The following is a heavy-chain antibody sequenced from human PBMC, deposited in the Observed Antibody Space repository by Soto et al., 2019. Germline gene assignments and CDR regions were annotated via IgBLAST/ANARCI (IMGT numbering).Heavy chain of an antibody. Sequence: EVHLVESGGGLVKPGGSLRLSCAASGFTFSSYTKNWVRRAPGKGLEWVSSISSRSTNTHYADSVRGRFTISRDNAKRSLYLQMNSLRAEDTAVYYWARGPLYYFDYWGQGTRVTVSS. CDR3: ARGPLYYFDY. CDR1: GFTFSSYT. CDR2: ISSRSTNT. V-gene: IGHV3-21*01. J-gene: IGHJ4*02.